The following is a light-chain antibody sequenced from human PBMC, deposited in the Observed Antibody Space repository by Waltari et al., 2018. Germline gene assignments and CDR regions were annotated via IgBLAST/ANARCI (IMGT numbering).Light chain of an antibody. Sequence: QTVVTQEPSLTVSPGETVTPTCAPATGQLSPTHYPNWLQRKPGQAPTSLIYSTNKRHPWTPARFSGSLLGGKAALTLSRAQPEDEAEYYCLLYYGDARWVFGGGTKLTVL. V-gene: IGLV7-43*01. CDR3: LLYYGDARWV. CDR2: STN. J-gene: IGLJ3*02. CDR1: TGQLSPTHY.